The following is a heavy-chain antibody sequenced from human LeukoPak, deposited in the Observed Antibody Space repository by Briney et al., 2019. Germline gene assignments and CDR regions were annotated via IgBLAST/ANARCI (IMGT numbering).Heavy chain of an antibody. V-gene: IGHV4-39*07. CDR1: GGSISSSSCY. D-gene: IGHD3-3*01. CDR2: IYYSGST. CDR3: ASLRAYYDFWSGYYIRRVQGAENGFDY. J-gene: IGHJ4*02. Sequence: SETLSLTCTVSGGSISSSSCYWGWIRQPPGKGLEWIGSIYYSGSTYYNPSLKSRVTISVDTSKNQFSLKLSSVTAADTAVYYCASLRAYYDFWSGYYIRRVQGAENGFDYWGQGTLVTVSS.